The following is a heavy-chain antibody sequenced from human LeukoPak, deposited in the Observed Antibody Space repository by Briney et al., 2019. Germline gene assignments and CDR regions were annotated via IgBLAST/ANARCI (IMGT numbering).Heavy chain of an antibody. J-gene: IGHJ4*02. CDR2: INHSGST. CDR3: ARGPPTITMIVVVIMGFDY. D-gene: IGHD3-22*01. CDR1: GGSISSGAYY. Sequence: PSQTLSLGCTVAGGSISSGAYYWSWIRQPPGKGLEWIGEINHSGSTNYNPSLKSRVTISVDTSKNQFSLKLSSVTAADTAVYYCARGPPTITMIVVVIMGFDYWGQGTLVTVSS. V-gene: IGHV4-30-2*01.